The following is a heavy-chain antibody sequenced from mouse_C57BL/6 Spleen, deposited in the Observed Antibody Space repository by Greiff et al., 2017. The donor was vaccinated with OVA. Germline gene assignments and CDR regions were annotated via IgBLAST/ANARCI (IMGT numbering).Heavy chain of an antibody. CDR1: GFTFSDYG. CDR3: APAYYSLYAMDY. V-gene: IGHV5-17*01. J-gene: IGHJ4*01. CDR2: ISSGSSTI. D-gene: IGHD2-12*01. Sequence: EVKVVESGGGLVKPGGSLKLSCAASGFTFSDYGMHWVRQAPEKGLEWVAYISSGSSTIYYADTVKGRFTISRDNAKNTLFLQMTSLRSEDTAMYYCAPAYYSLYAMDYWGQGTSVTVSS.